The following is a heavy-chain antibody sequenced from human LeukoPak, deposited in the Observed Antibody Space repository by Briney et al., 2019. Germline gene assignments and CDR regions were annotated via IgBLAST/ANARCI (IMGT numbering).Heavy chain of an antibody. CDR2: IWYDGSNK. J-gene: IGHJ4*02. V-gene: IGHV3-33*01. CDR1: GFTFSSYG. Sequence: GGSLRLSCAASGFTFSSYGMPWVRQAPGKGLEWVAVIWYDGSNKYYADSVKGRFTISRDNSKNTLYLQMNSLRAEDTAVYYCARTYYYGSGSYYPFDYWGQGTLVTVSS. CDR3: ARTYYYGSGSYYPFDY. D-gene: IGHD3-10*01.